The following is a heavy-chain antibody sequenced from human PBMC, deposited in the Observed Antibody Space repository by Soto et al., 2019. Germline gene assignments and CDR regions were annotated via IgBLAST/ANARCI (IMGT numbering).Heavy chain of an antibody. CDR3: TRVRYGSGKGFGN. CDR2: INTDESST. V-gene: IGHV3-74*03. J-gene: IGHJ4*02. CDR1: GFTFTNYW. Sequence: EVQLVESGGGLVQTGGSLRLSCAASGFTFTNYWMHWVRQAPGKGLVWVSRINTDESSTEYAESVKGQFTISRDNAKHTLYLQMTSLGADDTAVYYCTRVRYGSGKGFGNWGQGTLFPVSS. D-gene: IGHD3-10*01.